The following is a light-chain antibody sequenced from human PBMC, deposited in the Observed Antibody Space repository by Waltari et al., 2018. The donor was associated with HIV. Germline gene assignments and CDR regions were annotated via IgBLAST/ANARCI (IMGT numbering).Light chain of an antibody. CDR2: SDN. Sequence: QSVLTQPPSASGTPGQRVTISCSGGRSTIGSNIVNWYHQLPGTAPKLLFYSDNQRPSGVPDRFSASKSGTSASLAISGLQSEDEADYYCAAWDDSLNGWVFGGGTKLTVL. CDR3: AAWDDSLNGWV. J-gene: IGLJ3*02. V-gene: IGLV1-44*01. CDR1: RSTIGSNI.